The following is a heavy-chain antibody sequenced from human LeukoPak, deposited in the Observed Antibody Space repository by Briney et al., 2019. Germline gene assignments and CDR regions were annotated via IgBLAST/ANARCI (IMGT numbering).Heavy chain of an antibody. D-gene: IGHD6-19*01. Sequence: PSETLSLTCTVSGGSISSSSYYWGWIRQPPGKGLEWIGSIYYSGSTYYNPSLKSRVTISVDTSKNQFSLKLSSVTAADTAVYYCARGYSSGPYYFDYWGQGTLVTVSS. CDR1: GGSISSSSYY. CDR3: ARGYSSGPYYFDY. V-gene: IGHV4-39*07. J-gene: IGHJ4*02. CDR2: IYYSGST.